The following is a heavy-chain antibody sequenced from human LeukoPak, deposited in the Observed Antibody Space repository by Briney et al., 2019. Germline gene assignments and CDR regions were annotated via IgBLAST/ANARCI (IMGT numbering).Heavy chain of an antibody. CDR3: ARDSWSGHYFDY. Sequence: PSETLSLTCTVSGGSISSGSYYWSWIRQPAGKGLEWIGRIYTCGSTNYNPSLKSRVTISVDTSKNQFSLKLSSVTAADTAVYYCARDSWSGHYFDYWGQGTLVTVSS. V-gene: IGHV4-61*02. CDR1: GGSISSGSYY. J-gene: IGHJ4*02. D-gene: IGHD3-3*01. CDR2: IYTCGST.